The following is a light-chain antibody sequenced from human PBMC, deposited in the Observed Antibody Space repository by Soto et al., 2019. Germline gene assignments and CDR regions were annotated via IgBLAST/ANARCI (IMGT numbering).Light chain of an antibody. J-gene: IGKJ2*02. Sequence: PGYRAALSCSASQPIASNVAWYQQRPGQPPSLLIYGASTRAPDVPDGFTGSGSGTQFTLTISSLHSEDFATYFCQQYNNWPCTFGQGTKVDNK. CDR2: GAS. V-gene: IGKV3D-15*01. CDR3: QQYNNWPCT. CDR1: QPIASN.